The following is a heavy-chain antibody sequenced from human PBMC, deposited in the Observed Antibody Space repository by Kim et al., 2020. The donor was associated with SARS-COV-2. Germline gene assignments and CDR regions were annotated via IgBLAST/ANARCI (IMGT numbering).Heavy chain of an antibody. D-gene: IGHD5-18*01. Sequence: EKYYVDSVKGRFTISRDNAKNSLYLQMNSLGAEDTAVYYCARYNFGYTYWGQGTLVTVS. J-gene: IGHJ4*02. V-gene: IGHV3-7*01. CDR2: EK. CDR3: ARYNFGYTY.